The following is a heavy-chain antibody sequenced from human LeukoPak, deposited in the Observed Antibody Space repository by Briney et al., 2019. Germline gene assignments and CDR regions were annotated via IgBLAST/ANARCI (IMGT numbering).Heavy chain of an antibody. J-gene: IGHJ4*02. Sequence: PGGSLRLSCAASGFTFSSYSMNWVRHAPGKGLEWVSSISSSSSYIYYADSVKGRFTISRDNAKNSLYLQMNSLRAEDTAVYYCARGRGSFWYFDYWGQGTLVTVSS. CDR2: ISSSSSYI. V-gene: IGHV3-21*01. D-gene: IGHD1-26*01. CDR1: GFTFSSYS. CDR3: ARGRGSFWYFDY.